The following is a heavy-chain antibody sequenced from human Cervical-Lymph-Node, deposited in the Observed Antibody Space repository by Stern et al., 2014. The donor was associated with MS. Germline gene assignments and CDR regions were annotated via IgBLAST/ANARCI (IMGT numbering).Heavy chain of an antibody. V-gene: IGHV1-46*01. D-gene: IGHD3-16*01. J-gene: IGHJ4*02. CDR2: INPSGIIT. Sequence: VQLVESGAEVKKPGASVKISCEAFGYTFSSYYFHWVRQAPGQGLEWMGVINPSGIITAYARNFQGRVTMTRDTSTRTVYLKMSNLRSDDTALYYCARDVGGETGTFLDSWGQGTLVTVSS. CDR3: ARDVGGETGTFLDS. CDR1: GYTFSSYY.